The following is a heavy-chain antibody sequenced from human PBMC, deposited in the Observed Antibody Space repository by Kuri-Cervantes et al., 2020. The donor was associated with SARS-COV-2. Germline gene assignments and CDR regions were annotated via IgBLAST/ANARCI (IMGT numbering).Heavy chain of an antibody. CDR1: AFTISSYG. J-gene: IGHJ4*02. CDR2: IWFDGSYQ. D-gene: IGHD1-26*01. V-gene: IGHV3-33*01. CDR3: ARYSGSSSFDY. Sequence: GESLKISCEASAFTISSYGMHWVRQAPGKGLEWVAGIWFDGSYQYYGDSVKGRFTISRDTSKDTLYVQMNSLRAEDTAVYYCARYSGSSSFDYWAQGTLVTVSS.